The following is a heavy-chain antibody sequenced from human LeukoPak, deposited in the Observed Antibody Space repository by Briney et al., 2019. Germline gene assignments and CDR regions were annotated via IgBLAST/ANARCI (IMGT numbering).Heavy chain of an antibody. D-gene: IGHD2-21*01. CDR2: IIPIVNIT. CDR3: ARDLRCGGDCFDY. J-gene: IGHJ4*02. Sequence: ASVKVSCKSSGGVFNDYAFSWVRQAPGQGLEWMGRIIPIVNITRYAQRSQGRVTITADTSTSTAYMELSSLRSEDTAVYYCARDLRCGGDCFDYWGQGTLVTVSS. CDR1: GGVFNDYA. V-gene: IGHV1-69*04.